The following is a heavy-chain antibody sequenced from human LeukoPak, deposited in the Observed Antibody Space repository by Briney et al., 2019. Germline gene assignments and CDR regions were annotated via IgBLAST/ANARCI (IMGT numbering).Heavy chain of an antibody. CDR1: GYTFTSYG. D-gene: IGHD3-10*01. Sequence: GASVKVSCKASGYTFTSYGISWVRQAPGQGLEWMGRISAYNGNTNYAQKLQGRVTMTTDTSTSTAYMELRSLRSDDTAVYYCARAAKYPRYYYGSGSYCHFDYWGQGTLVTVSS. CDR3: ARAAKYPRYYYGSGSYCHFDY. CDR2: ISAYNGNT. J-gene: IGHJ4*02. V-gene: IGHV1-18*01.